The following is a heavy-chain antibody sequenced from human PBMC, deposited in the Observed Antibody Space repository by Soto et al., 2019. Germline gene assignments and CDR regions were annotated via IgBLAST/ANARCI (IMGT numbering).Heavy chain of an antibody. D-gene: IGHD5-18*01. J-gene: IGHJ4*02. Sequence: SETLSLTCNVSGASVSTGYWSWIRQPPGKGLEWLGFMYFGGSFNYNPSLKSRVTISVDTSKNQFSLKLSSVTAADTAVYYCARRYGSCFDYWGQGTLVTVSS. CDR2: MYFGGSF. CDR3: ARRYGSCFDY. CDR1: GASVSTGY. V-gene: IGHV4-59*08.